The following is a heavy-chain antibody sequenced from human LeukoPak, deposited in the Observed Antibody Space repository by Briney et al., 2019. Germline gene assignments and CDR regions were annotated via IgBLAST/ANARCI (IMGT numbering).Heavy chain of an antibody. CDR3: AKGVFATPGAP. V-gene: IGHV3-23*01. D-gene: IGHD6-13*01. Sequence: GGSLRLSGAASGFTFSSYAMSWFRQAPGKGLEWVSTITGGGGSTYYADSVKGRFTISRDNSKDTLYLLMNSLRAEDTAVYYCAKGVFATPGAPWGQGTLVTVSS. CDR1: GFTFSSYA. J-gene: IGHJ5*02. CDR2: ITGGGGST.